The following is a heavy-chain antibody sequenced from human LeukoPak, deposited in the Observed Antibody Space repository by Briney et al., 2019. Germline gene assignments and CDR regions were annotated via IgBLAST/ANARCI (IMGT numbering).Heavy chain of an antibody. CDR2: IYYSGST. CDR3: AGDLLNEGNHLDY. CDR1: GGSISSGDYY. J-gene: IGHJ4*02. D-gene: IGHD4-23*01. Sequence: KSSETLSLTCTVSGGSISSGDYYWSWIRQPPGKGLEWIGYIYYSGSTYYNPSLKSRVTISVDTSKNQFSLKLSSVTAADTAVYYCAGDLLNEGNHLDYWGQGTLVTVSS. V-gene: IGHV4-30-4*01.